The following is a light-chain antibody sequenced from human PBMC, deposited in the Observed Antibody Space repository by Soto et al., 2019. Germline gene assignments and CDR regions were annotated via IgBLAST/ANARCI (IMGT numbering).Light chain of an antibody. Sequence: DIVLAQSPVTLSLSPGERATLSCRASQSVSSSYLAWYQQKPGQAPRLLIYGASGRATGIPDRFSGSGSGTDFTLTISSLQHEDFAVYYCQQYGSSPITFGQGTRLEIK. J-gene: IGKJ5*01. V-gene: IGKV3-20*01. CDR2: GAS. CDR3: QQYGSSPIT. CDR1: QSVSSSY.